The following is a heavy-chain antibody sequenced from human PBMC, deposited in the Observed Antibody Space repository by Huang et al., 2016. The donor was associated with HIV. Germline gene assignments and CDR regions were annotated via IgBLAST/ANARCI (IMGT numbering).Heavy chain of an antibody. Sequence: QVLVQESGPGLAKPSETLSLTCTVSGGSISSHHWSWIRQAPGKGLEWIGTMLYSGSTKTTPALKSRVTISVDTSKNQISLRLASVTAADSAVYFCARVARGPNWYFDLWGRGTLVTVSS. CDR1: GGSISSHH. J-gene: IGHJ2*01. CDR2: MLYSGST. CDR3: ARVARGPNWYFDL. V-gene: IGHV4-59*11. D-gene: IGHD2-15*01.